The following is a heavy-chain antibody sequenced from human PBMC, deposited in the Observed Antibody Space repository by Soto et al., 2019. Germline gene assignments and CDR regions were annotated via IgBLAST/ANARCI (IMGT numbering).Heavy chain of an antibody. CDR3: ARGLRVDVFDY. CDR2: IYSGGST. J-gene: IGHJ4*02. V-gene: IGHV3-53*01. Sequence: GGSLRLSCAASGFTVSSNYMSWVRQAPGKGLEWVSVIYSGGSTYYADSVKGRFTISRDNSKNTLYLQMNSLRAEDTAVYYCARGLRVDVFDYWGQGTLVTVSS. CDR1: GFTVSSNY. D-gene: IGHD2-21*01.